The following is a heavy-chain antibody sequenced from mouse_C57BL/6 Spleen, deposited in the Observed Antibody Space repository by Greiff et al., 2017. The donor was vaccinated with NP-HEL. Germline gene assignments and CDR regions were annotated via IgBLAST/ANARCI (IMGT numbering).Heavy chain of an antibody. CDR2: IYPGDGDT. CDR3: ARRGTGSSYFDY. Sequence: VQLQQSGPELVKPGASVKISCKASGYAFSSSWMNWVKQRPGKGLEWIGRIYPGDGDTNYNGKFKGKATLTADKSSSTAYMQLSSLTSEDSEVYFCARRGTGSSYFDYWGQGTTLTVSS. J-gene: IGHJ2*01. V-gene: IGHV1-82*01. CDR1: GYAFSSSW. D-gene: IGHD1-1*01.